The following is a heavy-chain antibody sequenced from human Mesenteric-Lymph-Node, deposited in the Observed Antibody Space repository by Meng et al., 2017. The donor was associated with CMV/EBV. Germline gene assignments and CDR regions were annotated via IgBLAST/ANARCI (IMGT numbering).Heavy chain of an antibody. CDR1: GGSISSSSYY. CDR3: ARDLPGSYGSLNWFDP. CDR2: IYYSGST. Sequence: SETLSLTCTVSGGSISSSSYYWGWIRQPPGKGLEWIGSIYYSGSTYYNPSPKSRVTISVDTSKNQFSLNLSSVTAADTAVYYCARDLPGSYGSLNWFDPWGQGTLVTVSS. J-gene: IGHJ5*02. D-gene: IGHD5-18*01. V-gene: IGHV4-39*02.